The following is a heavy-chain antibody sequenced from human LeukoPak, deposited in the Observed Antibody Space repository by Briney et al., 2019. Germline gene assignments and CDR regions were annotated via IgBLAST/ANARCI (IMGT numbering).Heavy chain of an antibody. CDR3: ARAVVGSPHAFDI. Sequence: PGGSLRLSCAASGFTFSTYGMHWVRQAPGKGLEWVAVIWYDGSSKYYADSVKGRFTISRDNSKNTVFLQMNSLRAEDTAVYYCARAVVGSPHAFDIWGQGTMVTVSS. V-gene: IGHV3-33*01. CDR1: GFTFSTYG. D-gene: IGHD1-26*01. CDR2: IWYDGSSK. J-gene: IGHJ3*02.